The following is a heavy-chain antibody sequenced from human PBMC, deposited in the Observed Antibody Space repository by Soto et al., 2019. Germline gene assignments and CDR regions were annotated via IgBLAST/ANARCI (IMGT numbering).Heavy chain of an antibody. CDR1: GGTFSSYA. Sequence: SVKVSCKASGGTFSSYAISWVRQAPGQGLEWMGGIIPIFGTANYAQKFQGRVTITADESTSTAYMELSSLRSEDTAVYYCARVPRAGKNYYYYGMDVWGQGTTVTVSS. D-gene: IGHD6-13*01. J-gene: IGHJ6*02. CDR3: ARVPRAGKNYYYYGMDV. CDR2: IIPIFGTA. V-gene: IGHV1-69*13.